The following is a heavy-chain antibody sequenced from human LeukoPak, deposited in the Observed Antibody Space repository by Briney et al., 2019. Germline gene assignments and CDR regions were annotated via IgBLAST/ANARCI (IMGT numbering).Heavy chain of an antibody. Sequence: SETLSLTCAVYGGSFSGYYWAWIRQPPGKGLEWIGSIYYRGGTYYSPSLKSRGTMSLDTSKNRFSLNLTSVTAADTAVYYCAAVVITTNWGAFDIWGQGTMVTVSS. CDR1: GGSFSGYY. J-gene: IGHJ3*02. CDR2: IYYRGGT. D-gene: IGHD3-22*01. V-gene: IGHV4-34*01. CDR3: AAVVITTNWGAFDI.